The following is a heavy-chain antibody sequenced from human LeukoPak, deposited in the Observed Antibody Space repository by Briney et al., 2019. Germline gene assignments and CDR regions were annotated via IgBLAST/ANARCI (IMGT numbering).Heavy chain of an antibody. CDR2: INHSGST. V-gene: IGHV4-34*01. J-gene: IGHJ5*02. D-gene: IGHD1-26*01. CDR1: GGSFSGYY. CDR3: ARHSPWNWFDP. Sequence: SETLSLTCAVYGGSFSGYYWSWIRQPPGKGLEWIGEINHSGSTNYNPSLKSRVTISVDTSKNQFSLKLSSVTAADTAVYYCARHSPWNWFDPWGQGTLVTVSS.